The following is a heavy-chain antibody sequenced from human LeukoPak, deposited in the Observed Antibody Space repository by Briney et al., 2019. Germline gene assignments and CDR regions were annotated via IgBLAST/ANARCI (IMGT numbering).Heavy chain of an antibody. CDR2: IYHSGST. CDR1: GYSISSGYY. V-gene: IGHV4-38-2*02. D-gene: IGHD2-2*01. Sequence: PSKTLSLTCTVSGYSISSGYYWGWIRQPPGKGLEWIGSIYHSGSTYYNPSLKSRVTISVDTSKNQFSLKLNSVTAADTAVYYCARVGDILLVPAALVLDPWGQGTLVTVSS. J-gene: IGHJ5*02. CDR3: ARVGDILLVPAALVLDP.